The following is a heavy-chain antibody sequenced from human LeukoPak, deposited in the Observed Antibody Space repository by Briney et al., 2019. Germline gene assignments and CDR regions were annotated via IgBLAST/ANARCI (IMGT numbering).Heavy chain of an antibody. J-gene: IGHJ5*01. CDR2: TRSSAYGGTT. CDR3: AKAHLLRGFDS. Sequence: GGSLRLSCTTSGFTFSDYLMSWFRQAPGKGLEWVGFTRSSAYGGTTEYPASVKGRFTISRDNSKSIAYLQMASLTPEATAVYYCAKAHLLRGFDSGGQGTLVTASS. V-gene: IGHV3-49*03. CDR1: GFTFSDYL.